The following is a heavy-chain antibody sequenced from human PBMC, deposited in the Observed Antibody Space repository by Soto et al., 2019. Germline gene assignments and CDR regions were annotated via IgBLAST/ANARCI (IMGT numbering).Heavy chain of an antibody. CDR2: ISGSGDST. V-gene: IGHV3-23*01. Sequence: EVQLLESGGGLVQPGGSLRLSCAASGFTFSNYAMSWVRQAPGKGLEWVSGISGSGDSTYYADYVKGRFTISRDNSKNTIYLQMNSLRDEATAVYYCAKFRGYPGCVAAWGQGPLVTVSS. D-gene: IGHD2-2*01. CDR1: GFTFSNYA. J-gene: IGHJ5*02. CDR3: AKFRGYPGCVAA.